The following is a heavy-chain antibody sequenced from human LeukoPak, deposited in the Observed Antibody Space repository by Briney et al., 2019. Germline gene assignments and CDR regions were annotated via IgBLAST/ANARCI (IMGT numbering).Heavy chain of an antibody. CDR2: IYYSGST. Sequence: SETLSLTCTVSGGSISSYYWSWIRQPPGKGLEWIGYIYYSGSTNYNPSLKSRVTISVDTSKNQFSLKLSSVAAADTAVYYCARTVAGSYYFDYWGQGTLVTVSS. V-gene: IGHV4-59*01. J-gene: IGHJ4*02. D-gene: IGHD6-19*01. CDR3: ARTVAGSYYFDY. CDR1: GGSISSYY.